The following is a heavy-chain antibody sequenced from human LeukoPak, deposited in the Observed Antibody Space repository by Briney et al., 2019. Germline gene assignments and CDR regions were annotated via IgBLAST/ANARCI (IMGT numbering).Heavy chain of an antibody. D-gene: IGHD3-22*01. CDR1: GGSISSSSYY. J-gene: IGHJ4*02. CDR3: ARVSRFLYYYDSSGYPDY. V-gene: IGHV4-39*01. Sequence: ASETLSLTCTVSGGSISSSSYYWGWIRQPPGKGLEWIGSIYYSGSTYYNPSLKSRVTISVDTSKNQFSLKLSSVTAADTAVYYCARVSRFLYYYDSSGYPDYWGQGTLVTVSS. CDR2: IYYSGST.